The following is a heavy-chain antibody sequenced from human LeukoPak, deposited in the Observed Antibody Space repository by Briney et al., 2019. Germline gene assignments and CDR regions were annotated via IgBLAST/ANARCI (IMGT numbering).Heavy chain of an antibody. V-gene: IGHV4-4*07. CDR1: GVSISTYH. J-gene: IGHJ4*02. CDR2: IHSSGST. CDR3: ARDGLYSNGYSYFDF. Sequence: PSETLSLTCTVSGVSISTYHWSWIRQPAGKGLECIGRIHSSGSTNYDPSLKSRVTMSIDTSKNQFSLKVTSVTAADTAVYYCARDGLYSNGYSYFDFWGQGTLVTVSS. D-gene: IGHD5-18*01.